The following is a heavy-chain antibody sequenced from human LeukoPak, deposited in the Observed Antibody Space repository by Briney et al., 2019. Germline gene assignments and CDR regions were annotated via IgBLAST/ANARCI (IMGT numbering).Heavy chain of an antibody. J-gene: IGHJ6*03. CDR3: ARGPPRGKYYYMDV. CDR2: IGTASDT. CDR1: GFTFSSFD. Sequence: GGSLRLSCVASGFTFSSFDMHWVRQPTGQGLEWVSTIGTASDTYYPGSVEGRFTLSRDNAKNSLYLQMNSLTAGDTAVYYCARGPPRGKYYYMDVWGKGTTVTVSS. V-gene: IGHV3-13*01. D-gene: IGHD1-1*01.